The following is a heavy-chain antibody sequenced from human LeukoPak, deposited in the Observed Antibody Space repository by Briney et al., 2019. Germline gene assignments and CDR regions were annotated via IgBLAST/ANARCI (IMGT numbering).Heavy chain of an antibody. CDR1: GGTFSSYA. J-gene: IGHJ4*02. V-gene: IGHV1-69*05. Sequence: GASVKVSCKASGGTFSSYAISWVRQAPGQGLGWMGGIIPIFGTANYAQKFQGRVTITTDESTSTAYMELSSLRSEETAVYYCASETLTGGVDYWGQGTLVTVSS. CDR2: IIPIFGTA. CDR3: ASETLTGGVDY. D-gene: IGHD3-10*01.